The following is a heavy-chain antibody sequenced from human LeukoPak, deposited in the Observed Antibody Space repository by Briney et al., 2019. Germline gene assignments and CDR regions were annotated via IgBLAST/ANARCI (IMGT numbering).Heavy chain of an antibody. V-gene: IGHV3-74*01. J-gene: IGHJ5*02. CDR1: GSTFSSYW. Sequence: GGSLRLSCAASGSTFSSYWMHWVRQAPGKGLLRVSRINSDGSSTSYADSVKGRFTISRDNAKNTLYLQMNSLRAEDTAVYYCARVDCSSTSCAFEFDPWGQGTLVTVSS. CDR3: ARVDCSSTSCAFEFDP. CDR2: INSDGSST. D-gene: IGHD2-2*01.